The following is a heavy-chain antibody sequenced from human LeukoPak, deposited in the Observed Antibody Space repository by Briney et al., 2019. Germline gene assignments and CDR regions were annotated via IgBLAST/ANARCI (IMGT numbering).Heavy chain of an antibody. CDR1: GFTFSSYG. D-gene: IGHD3-9*01. V-gene: IGHV3-30*02. CDR2: IRYDGSNK. Sequence: GGSLRLSCAASGFTFSSYGMHWVRQAPGKGLEWVAFIRYDGSNKYYADSVKGRFTISRDNSKNTLYLQMNSLRAEDTAVYYCAKDSPHILRYFDWSGNFDYWGQGTLVTVSS. CDR3: AKDSPHILRYFDWSGNFDY. J-gene: IGHJ4*02.